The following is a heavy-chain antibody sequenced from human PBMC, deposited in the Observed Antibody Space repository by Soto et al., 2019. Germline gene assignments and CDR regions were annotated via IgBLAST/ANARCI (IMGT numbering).Heavy chain of an antibody. D-gene: IGHD6-19*01. V-gene: IGHV4-38-2*01. Sequence: SETLSLTCAVSGYSISSGYYLGWIRQPPGKGLEWIGSIYHSGSTYYNPSLKSRVTISVDTSKNQFSLKLSSVTAADTAVYYCARGGREMAGDDAFDIWGQGTRV. CDR1: GYSISSGYY. J-gene: IGHJ3*02. CDR3: ARGGREMAGDDAFDI. CDR2: IYHSGST.